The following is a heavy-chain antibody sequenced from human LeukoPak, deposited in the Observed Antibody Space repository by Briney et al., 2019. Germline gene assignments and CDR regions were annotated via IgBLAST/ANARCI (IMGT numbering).Heavy chain of an antibody. Sequence: GASVKVSCKASGYTFTDYYIHWVRQAPGQGLEWMGWINPNSGGTNYAPKFQGRVTMTRDTSISTAYMELSRLRSDDTAVYYCARDPRMGHLRYLESDYFEYWGQGTLVTVSS. J-gene: IGHJ4*02. CDR3: ARDPRMGHLRYLESDYFEY. D-gene: IGHD3-3*01. V-gene: IGHV1-2*02. CDR1: GYTFTDYY. CDR2: INPNSGGT.